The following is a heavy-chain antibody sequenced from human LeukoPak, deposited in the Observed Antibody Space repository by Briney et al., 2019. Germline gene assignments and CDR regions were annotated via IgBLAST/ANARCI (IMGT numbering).Heavy chain of an antibody. Sequence: PSETLSLTYTVSGGSISSSNYYWSWIRQPPGKGLEWIGYIYYSGSTNYNPSLKSRVTISVDTSKNQFSLKLSSVTAADTAVYYCARAGVDAFDIWGQGTMVTVSS. J-gene: IGHJ3*02. V-gene: IGHV4-61*01. CDR2: IYYSGST. CDR3: ARAGVDAFDI. CDR1: GGSISSSNYY.